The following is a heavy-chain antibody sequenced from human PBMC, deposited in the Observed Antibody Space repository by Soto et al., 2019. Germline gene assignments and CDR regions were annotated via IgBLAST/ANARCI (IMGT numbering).Heavy chain of an antibody. Sequence: QVQLQQWGAGLLKPSETLSLTCAVYGGSFSGYYWSWIRQPPGKGLEWIGEINHSGSTNYNPSLKRRVTISVDTSKNQFSLKLSSVTAADTAVYYCARGPYDYVWGSYRSYFDYWGQGTLVTVSS. V-gene: IGHV4-34*01. D-gene: IGHD3-16*02. CDR1: GGSFSGYY. J-gene: IGHJ4*02. CDR2: INHSGST. CDR3: ARGPYDYVWGSYRSYFDY.